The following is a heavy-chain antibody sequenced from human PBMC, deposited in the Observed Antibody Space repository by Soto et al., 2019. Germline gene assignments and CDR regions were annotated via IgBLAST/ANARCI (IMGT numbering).Heavy chain of an antibody. Sequence: ASVKVSCKASGCTFSTHAIIWVRQAPGHGLEWMGGIIPISGTTYYTQKFQGRVTITADEPTSTAFMELSSLKSDDTAVFYCARGYCSGGDCYSGMDVWGQGTMVTVSS. CDR2: IIPISGTT. J-gene: IGHJ6*02. D-gene: IGHD2-15*01. CDR1: GCTFSTHA. V-gene: IGHV1-69*13. CDR3: ARGYCSGGDCYSGMDV.